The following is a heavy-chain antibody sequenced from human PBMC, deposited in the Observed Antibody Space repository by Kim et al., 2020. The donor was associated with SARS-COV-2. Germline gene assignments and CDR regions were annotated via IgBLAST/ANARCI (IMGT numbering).Heavy chain of an antibody. Sequence: GGSLRLSCAASGFIFSSYDMHWVRQAPGKGLVWVSLMRNNGSDKNYADSVEGRFAISRDNSRNTLYLQMNDLTADDTAVYYCAREGTERVRRRFWHDAF. V-gene: IGHV3-33*01. D-gene: IGHD1-1*01. CDR2: MRNNGSDK. J-gene: IGHJ3*01. CDR3: AREGTERVRRRFWHDAF. CDR1: GFIFSSYD.